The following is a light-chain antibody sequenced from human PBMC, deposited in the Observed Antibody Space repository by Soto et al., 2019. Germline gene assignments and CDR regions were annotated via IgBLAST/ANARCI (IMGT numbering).Light chain of an antibody. V-gene: IGLV2-23*02. CDR1: SSDVGSYNV. J-gene: IGLJ1*01. CDR2: EVS. CDR3: CSYAGSSSAYV. Sequence: QSVLTQPASVSGSPGQSITISCTGTSSDVGSYNVVSWYQQHPGKAPKLLIYEVSKRPSGVSDRFSGSKSGNTASLTISGLQAEDEAGYHCCSYAGSSSAYVFGTGTKLTVL.